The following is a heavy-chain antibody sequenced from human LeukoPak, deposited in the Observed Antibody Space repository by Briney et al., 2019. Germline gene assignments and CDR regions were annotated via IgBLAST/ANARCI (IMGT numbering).Heavy chain of an antibody. CDR3: ATSYYYDSSGYRILDY. CDR2: IYYSGST. D-gene: IGHD3-22*01. V-gene: IGHV4-39*01. CDR1: GGSISSSNYY. J-gene: IGHJ4*02. Sequence: SETLSLTCTVSGGSISSSNYYWGWIRQPPGKGPEWIGSIYYSGSTYYNPSLKSRVTIFVDTSKNQFSLKLSSVTAADTAVYYCATSYYYDSSGYRILDYWGQGTLVTVSS.